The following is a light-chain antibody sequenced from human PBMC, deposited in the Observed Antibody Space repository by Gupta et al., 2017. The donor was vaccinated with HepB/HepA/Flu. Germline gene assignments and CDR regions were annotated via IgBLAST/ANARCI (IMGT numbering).Light chain of an antibody. CDR2: EVS. J-gene: IGLJ1*01. V-gene: IGLV2-18*02. CDR3: SSYSSTSTYV. CDR1: SSDIGSYNR. Sequence: QSALTQPPSVSGSPGQSVTISCTGTSSDIGSYNRVSWYQQPPGTAPKLILYEVSNRPSGVPDRFSASKSGNTASLTISGLQAEDEADYYCSSYSSTSTYVFGTGTEVTVL.